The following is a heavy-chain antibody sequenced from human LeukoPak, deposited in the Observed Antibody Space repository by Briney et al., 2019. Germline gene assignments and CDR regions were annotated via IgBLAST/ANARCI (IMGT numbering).Heavy chain of an antibody. CDR1: GGTFSSNA. CDR2: IIPIFGTA. J-gene: IGHJ6*03. D-gene: IGHD2-2*01. V-gene: IGHV1-69*05. Sequence: ASVKVSCKASGGTFSSNAISWVRQAPGQGLEWMGRIIPIFGTANYAQKFQGRVTITTDESTSTGYMELSSLRSEDTAVYYCAGPQTYCSSTSCFYYYYMDVWGKGTTVTVSS. CDR3: AGPQTYCSSTSCFYYYYMDV.